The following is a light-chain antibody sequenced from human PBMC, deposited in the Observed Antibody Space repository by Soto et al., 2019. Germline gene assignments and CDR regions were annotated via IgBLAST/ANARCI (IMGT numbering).Light chain of an antibody. V-gene: IGKV3-20*01. Sequence: EIVLTQSPGTLSLSPGERATLSCRASQSVTASYLAWYQQTLGQAPRLLIYGAARRATGIADRFSGSGSGTDFTLTISRLEHEDFAVYYCQQYNTSPYTFGQGTKLEIK. CDR3: QQYNTSPYT. J-gene: IGKJ2*01. CDR1: QSVTASY. CDR2: GAA.